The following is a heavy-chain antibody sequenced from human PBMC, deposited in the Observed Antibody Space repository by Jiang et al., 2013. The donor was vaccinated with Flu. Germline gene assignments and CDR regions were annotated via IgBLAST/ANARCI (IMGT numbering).Heavy chain of an antibody. CDR3: ARITIFGVVRAFDI. D-gene: IGHD3-3*01. V-gene: IGHV3-21*01. CDR2: ISSSSSYI. J-gene: IGHJ3*02. Sequence: RLSCAASGFTFSSYSMNWVRQAPGKGLEWVSSISSSSSYIYYADSVKGRFTISRDNAKNSLYLQMNSLRAEDTAVYYCARITIFGVVRAFDIWGQGTMVTVYS. CDR1: GFTFSSYS.